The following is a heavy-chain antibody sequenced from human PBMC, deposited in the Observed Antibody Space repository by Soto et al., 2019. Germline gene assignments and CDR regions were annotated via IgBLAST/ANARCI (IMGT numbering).Heavy chain of an antibody. CDR2: INWDNNE. CDR3: ARIPHYSDSYYMDY. V-gene: IGHV2-70*01. CDR1: GFSLSTLGTC. D-gene: IGHD2-21*01. Sequence: SGPTLVNPTQTLTLTCTFSGFSLSTLGTCVTWIRQPPGKALEWLALINWDNNEYYTTSLKTRLTISRDTSKNQVVLTMTNVDPVDTATYYCARIPHYSDSYYMDYWGQGTLVTGSS. J-gene: IGHJ4*02.